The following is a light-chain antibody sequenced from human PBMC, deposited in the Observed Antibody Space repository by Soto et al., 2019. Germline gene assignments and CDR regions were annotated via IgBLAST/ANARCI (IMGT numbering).Light chain of an antibody. CDR1: SSNSGAGYD. CDR2: GNG. J-gene: IGLJ1*01. Sequence: QSVLTQPPSVSGAPGQRVTISCTGSSSNSGAGYDVHWYQHLPGAAPKLLIFGNGNRPSGVPDRFSGSKSDTSASLAITGLQAEDEADYYCQTYDSSLSGLFVFGTGTKVTVL. CDR3: QTYDSSLSGLFV. V-gene: IGLV1-40*01.